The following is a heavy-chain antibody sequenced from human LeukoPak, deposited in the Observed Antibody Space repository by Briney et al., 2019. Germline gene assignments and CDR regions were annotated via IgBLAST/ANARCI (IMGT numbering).Heavy chain of an antibody. CDR1: GFTFSSYW. V-gene: IGHV3-74*01. Sequence: GGSLRLSCAASGFTFSSYWMHWVRQAPGKGLVWVSRISSDGSSTGYADSVKGRFTISRDNAKNTLYLQMNSLRAEDTAVYYCAREDTSLEKYGFDYWGQGTLVTVSS. D-gene: IGHD5-18*01. CDR3: AREDTSLEKYGFDY. CDR2: ISSDGSST. J-gene: IGHJ4*02.